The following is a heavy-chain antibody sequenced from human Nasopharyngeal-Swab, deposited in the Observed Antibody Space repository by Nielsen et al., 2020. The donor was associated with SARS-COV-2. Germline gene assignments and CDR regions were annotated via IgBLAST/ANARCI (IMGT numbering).Heavy chain of an antibody. CDR1: GFTLSSYG. D-gene: IGHD3-22*01. Sequence: GESLKISCAASGFTLSSYGMHWVRQAPGKGLEWVAVIWYDGSNKYYADSVKGRFTISRDNSKNTLYLQMNSLRAEDTAVYYCARMGTYYYDLLYGMDVWGQGTTVTVSS. V-gene: IGHV3-33*01. CDR3: ARMGTYYYDLLYGMDV. J-gene: IGHJ6*02. CDR2: IWYDGSNK.